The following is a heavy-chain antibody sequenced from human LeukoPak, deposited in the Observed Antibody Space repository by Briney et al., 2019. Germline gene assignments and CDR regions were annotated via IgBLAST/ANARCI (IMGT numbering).Heavy chain of an antibody. CDR1: GFTFDDYA. J-gene: IGHJ3*02. Sequence: PGRSLRLSCAASGFTFDDYAMHWVRQAPGKGLEWVSGISRNSGSIGYADSVKGRFTISRDNAKNSLYLQMNSLRAEDMALYYCAKDLSSGWYDGAFDIWGQGTMVTVSS. CDR2: ISRNSGSI. CDR3: AKDLSSGWYDGAFDI. V-gene: IGHV3-9*03. D-gene: IGHD6-19*01.